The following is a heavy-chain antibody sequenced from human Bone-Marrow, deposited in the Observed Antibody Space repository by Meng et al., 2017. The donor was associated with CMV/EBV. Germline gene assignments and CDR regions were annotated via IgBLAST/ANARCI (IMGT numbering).Heavy chain of an antibody. D-gene: IGHD6-6*01. Sequence: ASVKVSCKASGYTFTSYDVNWVRQATGQGLEWMGWISAYNGNTNYAQKLQGRVTMTTDTSTSTAYMELRSLRSDDTAVYYCASSSSSGRGGAIYYYYGMDVWGQGTTVTVSS. CDR2: ISAYNGNT. J-gene: IGHJ6*01. CDR3: ASSSSSGRGGAIYYYYGMDV. CDR1: GYTFTSYD. V-gene: IGHV1-18*01.